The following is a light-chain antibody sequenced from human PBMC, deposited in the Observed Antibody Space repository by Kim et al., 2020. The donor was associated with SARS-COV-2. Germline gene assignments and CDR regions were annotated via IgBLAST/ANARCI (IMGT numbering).Light chain of an antibody. CDR1: QGISSY. CDR3: QQYYSYPPA. Sequence: ASTGDRVTIACRASQGISSYLAWYQQKPGKAPKLRIYAASTLQSGVPSRFSGSGSGTDFTLTISCLQSEDFATDYCQQYYSYPPAFGGGTKVDIK. CDR2: AAS. J-gene: IGKJ4*01. V-gene: IGKV1-8*01.